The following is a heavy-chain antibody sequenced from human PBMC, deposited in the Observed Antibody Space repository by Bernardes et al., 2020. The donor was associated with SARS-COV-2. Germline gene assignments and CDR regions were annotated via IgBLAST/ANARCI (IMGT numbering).Heavy chain of an antibody. V-gene: IGHV4-61*02. CDR3: ALTTVVPWAFDI. Sequence: LSLTCTVSGDSLSSGDYYCSWIRQPAGKGLEYIGRFHTRGSTKYNPSHKSRVTMLLDISKNQFSLRLTSVTAADTAVYYCALTTVVPWAFDIWGQGSMVTVSS. J-gene: IGHJ3*02. CDR2: FHTRGST. CDR1: GDSLSSGDYY. D-gene: IGHD4-17*01.